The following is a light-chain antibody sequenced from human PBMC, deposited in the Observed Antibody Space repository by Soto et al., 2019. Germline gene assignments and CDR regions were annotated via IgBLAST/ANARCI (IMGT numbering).Light chain of an antibody. CDR3: QQYKSWPIT. CDR1: QSIGDT. Sequence: EIVMTQSPATLSVSPGGRATLSCRASQSIGDTLAWYQQKPGQAPRRLMYGVSTWGTGVTARFSGSGSGTEFTLTISSLQSEDFAIYYCQQYKSWPITFGQGTRLEIK. CDR2: GVS. J-gene: IGKJ5*01. V-gene: IGKV3D-15*01.